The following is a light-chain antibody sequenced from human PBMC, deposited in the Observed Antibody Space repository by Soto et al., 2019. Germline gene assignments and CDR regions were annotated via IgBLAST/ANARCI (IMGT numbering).Light chain of an antibody. Sequence: QSVLTQPPSVSATPGQGVTLSCSGGDSNIGSTAVNWYQQLPGTAPKLLIYSNNLRSSGVPDRFSGSRSGTSASLAISGLQSEDEADYYCATWDDRLNGYVFGSGTKLTVL. CDR1: DSNIGSTA. V-gene: IGLV1-44*01. CDR2: SNN. CDR3: ATWDDRLNGYV. J-gene: IGLJ1*01.